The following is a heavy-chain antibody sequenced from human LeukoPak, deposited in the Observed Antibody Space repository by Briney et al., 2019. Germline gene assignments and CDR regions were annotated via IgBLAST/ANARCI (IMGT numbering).Heavy chain of an antibody. D-gene: IGHD2-15*01. J-gene: IGHJ4*02. CDR1: GFTFSRNS. Sequence: QPGGSLRLSCAVSGFTASGFTFSRNSMSWVRQAPGKGLDWVASIREDGSEKYYVDSVKGRFTISRDNAKNSLYLQMDSLRDEDTAVYYCARGSSVVGLDWGQGTLVTVSS. V-gene: IGHV3-7*02. CDR2: IREDGSEK. CDR3: ARGSSVVGLD.